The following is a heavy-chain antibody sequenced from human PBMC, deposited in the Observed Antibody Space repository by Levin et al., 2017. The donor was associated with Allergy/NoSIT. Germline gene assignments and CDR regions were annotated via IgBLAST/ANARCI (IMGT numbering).Heavy chain of an antibody. Sequence: PGGSLRLSCAASGFTFSSYAMHWVRQAPGKGLEWVAVISYDGSNKYYADSVKGRFTISRDNSKNTLYLQMNSLRAEDTAVYYCARGQLFWQDLKEKEFDYWGQGTLVTVSS. V-gene: IGHV3-30-3*01. CDR3: ARGQLFWQDLKEKEFDY. CDR2: ISYDGSNK. D-gene: IGHD2-2*01. J-gene: IGHJ4*02. CDR1: GFTFSSYA.